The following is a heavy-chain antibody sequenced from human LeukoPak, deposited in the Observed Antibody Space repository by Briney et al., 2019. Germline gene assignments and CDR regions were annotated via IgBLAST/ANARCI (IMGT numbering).Heavy chain of an antibody. CDR2: INHSGST. D-gene: IGHD2-15*01. CDR1: GESFSDYY. J-gene: IGHJ6*03. V-gene: IGHV4-34*01. Sequence: SETLSLTCAVYGESFSDYYWSWIRQPPGKGLEWIGEINHSGSTNYNPSLKSRVTISVDTSKNQISLKLSSVTAADTAVYYCARGGEIVVVVAATRNYYNYIDFCVKGSTVTVSS. CDR3: ARGGEIVVVVAATRNYYNYIDF.